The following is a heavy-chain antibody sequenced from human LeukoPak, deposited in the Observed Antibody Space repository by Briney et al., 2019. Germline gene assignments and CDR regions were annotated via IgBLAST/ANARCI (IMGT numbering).Heavy chain of an antibody. CDR1: GFTFSSYG. CDR3: ARGAWDTAMVGGY. V-gene: IGHV3-33*01. J-gene: IGHJ4*02. CDR2: IWYDGSNK. Sequence: PGGSLRLSCAASGFTFSSYGMHWVRQAPGKGLEWVAAIWYDGSNKYYADSVKGRFTISRDNSKNTMYLQMNSLRAEDTAVYYCARGAWDTAMVGGYWGQGTLVTVSS. D-gene: IGHD5-18*01.